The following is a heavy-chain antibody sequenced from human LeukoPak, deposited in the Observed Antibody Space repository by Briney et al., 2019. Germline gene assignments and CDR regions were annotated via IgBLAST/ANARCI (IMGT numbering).Heavy chain of an antibody. CDR3: ARASHDYGDYSHFDY. Sequence: SETLSLTCVLYGGSSSNYYWSWIRQPPGKGLEWIGEINHSGSTNYNPSLKSRVTIAVDKSKNQFSLKLSSVTAADTAVYYCARASHDYGDYSHFDYWGQGTLVTVSS. CDR1: GGSSSNYY. D-gene: IGHD4-17*01. V-gene: IGHV4-34*01. CDR2: INHSGST. J-gene: IGHJ4*02.